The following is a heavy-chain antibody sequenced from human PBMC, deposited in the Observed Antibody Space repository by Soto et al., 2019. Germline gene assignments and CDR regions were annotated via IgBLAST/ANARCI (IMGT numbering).Heavy chain of an antibody. CDR2: VYYSGNT. V-gene: IGHV4-59*01. J-gene: IGHJ4*02. CDR3: AREGGGYYSADY. CDR1: GGSIGSYY. Sequence: QVQLQESGPGLVKPSETLSLTCTVSGGSIGSYYWSWIRQPPGKGLEWIGYVYYSGNTYYNPSLKSRVSISVDTSKNQFSLKLSSVTAADTAVYYCAREGGGYYSADYWGQGTLVTVSS. D-gene: IGHD1-26*01.